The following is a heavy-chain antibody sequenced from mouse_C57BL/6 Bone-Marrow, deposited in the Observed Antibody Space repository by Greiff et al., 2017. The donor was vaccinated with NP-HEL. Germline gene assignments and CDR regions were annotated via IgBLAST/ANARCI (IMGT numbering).Heavy chain of an antibody. J-gene: IGHJ3*01. CDR2: IDPSDSYT. CDR1: GYTFTTYW. Sequence: QVQLKQPGAELVKPGASVKLSCKASGYTFTTYWMPWVKQRPGQGLEWIGEIDPSDSYTNYNQKFKGKATLTVDTSSSTAYMQLRSLTSEDSAVFNCARKTYSGLSDAVAYWGAGTLVTVSA. CDR3: ARKTYSGLSDAVAY. D-gene: IGHD3-2*02. V-gene: IGHV1-50*01.